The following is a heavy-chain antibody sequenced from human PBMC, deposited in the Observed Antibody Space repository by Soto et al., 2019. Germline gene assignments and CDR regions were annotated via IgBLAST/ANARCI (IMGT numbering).Heavy chain of an antibody. J-gene: IGHJ5*02. Sequence: EVQLVESGGGLVQPGGSLRLSCAASGFTFSSYNMNWVRQAPGKGLEWVSYIGSSSDPIYYAGSVKGRFTVSRDNAKKCLFLQMSSLGVEDTAVYYCGENQIEIGPDRLGHGARVTVSS. CDR2: IGSSSDPI. CDR3: GENQIEIGPDR. V-gene: IGHV3-48*01. CDR1: GFTFSSYN. D-gene: IGHD2-2*01.